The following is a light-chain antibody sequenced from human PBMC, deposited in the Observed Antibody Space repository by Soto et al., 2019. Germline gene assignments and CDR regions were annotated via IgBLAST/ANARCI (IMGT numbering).Light chain of an antibody. CDR1: NRDIGAYNL. CDR2: EVR. J-gene: IGLJ3*02. CDR3: SSYTTTSTLL. V-gene: IGLV2-14*01. Sequence: QSVLTQPASVSGSLGQSITISCTGSNRDIGAYNLVSWYKQYPDTAPKLIIYEVRNRPSGVSYRFTGSRSGNTASLTISALQADDESTFYCSSYTTTSTLLFGGGTKLTVL.